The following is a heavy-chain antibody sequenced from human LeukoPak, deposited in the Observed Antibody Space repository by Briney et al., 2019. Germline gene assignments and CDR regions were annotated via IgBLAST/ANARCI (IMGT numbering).Heavy chain of an antibody. D-gene: IGHD4-17*01. CDR2: IYYSGST. V-gene: IGHV4-39*01. J-gene: IGHJ6*03. Sequence: TSETLSLPCTVSGGSISSSSYYWGWIRQPPGKGLEWIGSIYYSGSTYYNPSLKSRVTISVDTSKNQFSLKLSSVTAAATAVYYCAKRNTVTHVRYSYYYYMDVWGKGTTATVSS. CDR3: AKRNTVTHVRYSYYYYMDV. CDR1: GGSISSSSYY.